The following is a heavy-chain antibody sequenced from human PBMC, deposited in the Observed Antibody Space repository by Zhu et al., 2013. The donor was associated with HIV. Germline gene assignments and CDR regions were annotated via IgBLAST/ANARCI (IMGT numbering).Heavy chain of an antibody. Sequence: QVQLVQSGAGVKKPGASMKVSCMASGGTFSRYAINWVRQAPGQGLEWVGEIIPIFGTPNYAQKFQGRVTITADASTSTAYMELSSLRSEDTAVYYCAGRKYVDHAGFFDFWGQGTLVAVSS. CDR2: IIPIFGTP. V-gene: IGHV1-69*01. CDR1: GGTFSRYA. D-gene: IGHD3-16*01. CDR3: AGRKYVDHAGFFDF. J-gene: IGHJ4*02.